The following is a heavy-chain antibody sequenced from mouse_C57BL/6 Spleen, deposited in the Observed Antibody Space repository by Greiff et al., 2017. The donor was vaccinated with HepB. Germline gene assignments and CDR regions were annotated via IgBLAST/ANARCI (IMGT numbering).Heavy chain of an antibody. D-gene: IGHD1-1*01. CDR3: ARRGAITTVVVALDFDV. Sequence: VQLQQSGAELARPGASVKMSCKASGYTFTSYTMHWVKQRPGQGLEWIGYINPSSGYTKYNQKFKDKATLTAAKSSSTAYMQLSSLTSEDSAVYYCARRGAITTVVVALDFDVWGTGTTVTVSS. V-gene: IGHV1-4*01. CDR2: INPSSGYT. CDR1: GYTFTSYT. J-gene: IGHJ1*03.